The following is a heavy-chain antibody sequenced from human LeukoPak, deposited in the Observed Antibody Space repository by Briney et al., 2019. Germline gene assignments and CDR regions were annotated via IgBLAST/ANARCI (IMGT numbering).Heavy chain of an antibody. V-gene: IGHV3-74*01. CDR1: GFTFSSYW. CDR3: ARAPLYYYDSSGFHGMDV. D-gene: IGHD3-22*01. CDR2: INSDGSST. Sequence: GGSLRLSCAASGFTFSSYWMHWVRQAPGKGLVWVSRINSDGSSTSYADSVKGRFTISRDNAKNTLYLQMNSLRAEDTAVYYCARAPLYYYDSSGFHGMDVWGQGTTVTVSS. J-gene: IGHJ6*02.